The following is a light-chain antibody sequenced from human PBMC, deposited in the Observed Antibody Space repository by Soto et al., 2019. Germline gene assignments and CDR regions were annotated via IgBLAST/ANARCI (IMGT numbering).Light chain of an antibody. CDR1: SSDVGGYNY. CDR3: SSYTITPALV. Sequence: QSALTQPASVSGSPGQSITISCTGTSSDVGGYNYVSWYQQPPGKAPKLIVYEVSSRPSGVSDRFSGSKSGNTASLTISGLQAEDEADYHCSSYTITPALVFGTGAKVTVL. CDR2: EVS. J-gene: IGLJ1*01. V-gene: IGLV2-14*01.